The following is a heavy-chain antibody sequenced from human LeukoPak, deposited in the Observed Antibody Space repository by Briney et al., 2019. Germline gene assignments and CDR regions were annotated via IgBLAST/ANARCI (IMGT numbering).Heavy chain of an antibody. CDR3: ARLPDCSGGSCYSSWFDP. V-gene: IGHV5-51*01. Sequence: GESLKISCKGSGYSFTSYWIGWVRQMPGKGLEWMGIIYPGDSDTRYSPSFQGQVTISADKSISTAYLQWSSLKASDTAMYYCARLPDCSGGSCYSSWFDPWGQGTLVTVSS. J-gene: IGHJ5*02. CDR1: GYSFTSYW. D-gene: IGHD2-15*01. CDR2: IYPGDSDT.